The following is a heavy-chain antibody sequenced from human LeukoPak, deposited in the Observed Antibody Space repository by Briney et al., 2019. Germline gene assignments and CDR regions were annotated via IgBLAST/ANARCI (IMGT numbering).Heavy chain of an antibody. V-gene: IGHV1-2*02. J-gene: IGHJ4*02. D-gene: IGHD1-26*01. CDR3: VRSVGTADNY. Sequence: RASVKVSCKASGFSFTDYFFHWVRQAPGQGLEWMGWINPNLGNTEYVHRFRGRVTMTRDTSISTTYMELSRLTSDDTAVYYCVRSVGTADNYWGQGTLVTVSS. CDR1: GFSFTDYF. CDR2: INPNLGNT.